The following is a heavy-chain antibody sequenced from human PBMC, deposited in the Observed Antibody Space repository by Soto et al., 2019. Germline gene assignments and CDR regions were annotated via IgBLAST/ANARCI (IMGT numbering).Heavy chain of an antibody. D-gene: IGHD6-19*01. CDR2: ITSSGSNT. CDR3: TKGWTSPDY. CDR1: GFTFSSCA. V-gene: IGHV3-23*05. Sequence: GGSLRLSCAASGFTFSSCAMGWVRQAPGKGLEWVSVITSSGSNTEYADSVKGRFTISRDNSKNTVFLQMTSLRAEDTALYYCTKGWTSPDYWGQGSLVTVSS. J-gene: IGHJ4*02.